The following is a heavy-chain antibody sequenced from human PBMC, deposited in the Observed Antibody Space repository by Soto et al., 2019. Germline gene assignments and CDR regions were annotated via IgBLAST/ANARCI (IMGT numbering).Heavy chain of an antibody. J-gene: IGHJ4*02. CDR3: VWQARYTSNFH. Sequence: EVHLVESGGGLVKPGESLRLSCVVSGIKFSDAWMNWVRQTPGKGLEWVGRIYVDSRSETAAPVKGRFTISRDNSKDTLYLEMSTLGVDDTAVYFCVWQARYTSNFHWGQGTLVTDSS. CDR2: IYVDSRSET. V-gene: IGHV3-15*07. D-gene: IGHD6-13*01. CDR1: GIKFSDAW.